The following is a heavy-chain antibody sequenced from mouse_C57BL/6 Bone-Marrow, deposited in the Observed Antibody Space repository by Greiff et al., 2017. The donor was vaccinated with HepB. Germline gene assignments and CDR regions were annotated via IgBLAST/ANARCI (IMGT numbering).Heavy chain of an antibody. V-gene: IGHV5-17*01. Sequence: EVQLVESGGGLVKPGGSLKLSCAASGFTFSDYGMHWVRQAPEKGLEWVAYISSGSSTIYYADTVKGRFTISRDNAKNTLFLQMTSLRSEDTAMYYCARPLTTVVAFYAMDYWGQGTSVTVSS. CDR2: ISSGSSTI. D-gene: IGHD1-1*01. J-gene: IGHJ4*01. CDR3: ARPLTTVVAFYAMDY. CDR1: GFTFSDYG.